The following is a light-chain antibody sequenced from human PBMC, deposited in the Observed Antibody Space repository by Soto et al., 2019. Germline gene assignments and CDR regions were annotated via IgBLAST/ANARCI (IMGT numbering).Light chain of an antibody. CDR3: QQYGSSPRT. CDR2: GAS. J-gene: IGKJ2*01. CDR1: QSVSSTY. Sequence: EIVLTQSPGTLSLSPGERATLSCRASQSVSSTYLAWYQQKLGQAPRLLIYGASIRDTGIPDRFSGSGSGTDFTLTISRLEPEDFAVYYCQQYGSSPRTFGQGTKLDIK. V-gene: IGKV3-20*01.